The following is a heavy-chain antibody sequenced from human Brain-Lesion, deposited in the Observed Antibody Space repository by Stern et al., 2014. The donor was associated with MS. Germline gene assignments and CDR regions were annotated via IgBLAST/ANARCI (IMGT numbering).Heavy chain of an antibody. V-gene: IGHV3-74*02. Sequence: EVQLVESGGGLVQPGGSLRLSCAASGFTFSSYWMHWVRQAPGKGLVWVSRINSDGSSTSYADSVKGRFTISRDNDKNTLYLQMNSLRAEDTAVYYCARRRIVGAYWYFDLWGRGTLVTVSS. CDR1: GFTFSSYW. CDR2: INSDGSST. J-gene: IGHJ2*01. D-gene: IGHD1-26*01. CDR3: ARRRIVGAYWYFDL.